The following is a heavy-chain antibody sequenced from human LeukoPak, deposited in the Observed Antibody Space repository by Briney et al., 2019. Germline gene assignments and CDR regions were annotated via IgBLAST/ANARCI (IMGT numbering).Heavy chain of an antibody. D-gene: IGHD3-10*01. V-gene: IGHV3-23*01. CDR3: AKDRGYNYGLFDY. J-gene: IGHJ4*02. Sequence: GGSLRLSCEGSAFIFSGHWMNWVRQAPGKGLEWVSGISGSGDSTYYADSVKGRFTISRDNSKNTLYLQMNSLRVEDTAIYYCAKDRGYNYGLFDYWGQGTLVSVSS. CDR2: ISGSGDST. CDR1: AFIFSGHW.